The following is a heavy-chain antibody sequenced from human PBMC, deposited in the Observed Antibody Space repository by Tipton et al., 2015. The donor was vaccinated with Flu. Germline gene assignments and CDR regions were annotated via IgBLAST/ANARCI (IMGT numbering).Heavy chain of an antibody. Sequence: VQLVQSGAEMKKPGASVKVSCKASGYMFTVYHLHWIRQAPGQGPEWMGWVNPNSGDTQYSQKFQGRVTMTRDRSTNTVYMELRWLRSDDTAVYYCARDGEYYDILSGFYPKWFAPWGQGTLVTVSS. CDR1: GYMFTVYH. CDR2: VNPNSGDT. CDR3: ARDGEYYDILSGFYPKWFAP. V-gene: IGHV1-2*02. D-gene: IGHD3-9*01. J-gene: IGHJ5*02.